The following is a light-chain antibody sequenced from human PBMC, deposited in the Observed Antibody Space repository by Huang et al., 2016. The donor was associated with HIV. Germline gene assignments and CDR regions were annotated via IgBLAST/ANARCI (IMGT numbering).Light chain of an antibody. J-gene: IGKJ2*01. Sequence: EIVLTQSPDFQSGTPKERVTITCRASQGIGNSLHWYQQKPGQSPSLLIKYASQSISGVPSRFSGSGFGTDFTLTINGLESEDAATYYCHQSRSFPYTFGQGTRLEIK. CDR2: YAS. CDR1: QGIGNS. CDR3: HQSRSFPYT. V-gene: IGKV6-21*02.